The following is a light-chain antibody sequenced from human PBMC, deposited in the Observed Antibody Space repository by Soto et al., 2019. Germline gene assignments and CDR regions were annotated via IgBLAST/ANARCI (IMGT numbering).Light chain of an antibody. CDR2: EVS. CDR1: SSDFGSYNR. CDR3: SLYTRDSKYV. Sequence: QSALTQPPSVSGSPGQSVTISCTGTSSDFGSYNRVSWYQRPPGTGPKLMIYEVSNRPSGVPDRFSGSKSGNTASLTISGLQAEDEAEYYCSLYTRDSKYVFGTGTKVTV. J-gene: IGLJ1*01. V-gene: IGLV2-18*01.